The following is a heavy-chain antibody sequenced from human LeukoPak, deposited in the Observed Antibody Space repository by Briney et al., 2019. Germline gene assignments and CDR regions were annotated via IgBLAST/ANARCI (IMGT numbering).Heavy chain of an antibody. CDR3: ARPRSYDFWSGYPPDAFDI. Sequence: PGGSLRLSCTASGFTFSRHWISWVRQTPGKGLEWVANIKEDGSEQYYVDSVKGRFTMSRDNAKSSLYLQMNSLRAEDTAVYYCARPRSYDFWSGYPPDAFDIWGQGTMVTVSS. J-gene: IGHJ3*02. CDR2: IKEDGSEQ. D-gene: IGHD3-3*01. V-gene: IGHV3-7*01. CDR1: GFTFSRHW.